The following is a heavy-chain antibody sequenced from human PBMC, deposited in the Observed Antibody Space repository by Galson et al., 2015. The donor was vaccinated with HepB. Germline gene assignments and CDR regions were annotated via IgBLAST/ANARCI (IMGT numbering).Heavy chain of an antibody. D-gene: IGHD1-1*01. CDR2: ISGSGGST. CDR1: GFTFSSYA. Sequence: SLRLSCAASGFTFSSYAMTWVRQAPGKGLEWVSAISGSGGSTYYADSVKGRFTISRDNSKNTLYLQMNSLRAEDTAVYYCAKAPSPGTSEYFQHWGQGTLVTVSS. V-gene: IGHV3-23*01. CDR3: AKAPSPGTSEYFQH. J-gene: IGHJ1*01.